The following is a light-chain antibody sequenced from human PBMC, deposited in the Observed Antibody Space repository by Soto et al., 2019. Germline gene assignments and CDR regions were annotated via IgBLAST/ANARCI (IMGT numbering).Light chain of an antibody. Sequence: PVERVTLSCRASQSVSSSYLTWYQQKPGQAPRLLIYGASTRATSIPARFSGSGSGTDFTLTISSLQPEDFAVYYCQQDYNLPLTFGGGTKVDI. V-gene: IGKV3D-7*01. CDR3: QQDYNLPLT. CDR2: GAS. J-gene: IGKJ4*01. CDR1: QSVSSSY.